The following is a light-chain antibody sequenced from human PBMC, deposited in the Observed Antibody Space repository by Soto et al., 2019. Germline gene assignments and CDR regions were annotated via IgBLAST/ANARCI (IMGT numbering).Light chain of an antibody. J-gene: IGKJ1*01. CDR2: KSS. CDR1: QTISSW. V-gene: IGKV1-5*03. CDR3: THYSIYSEA. Sequence: DIQMTQSPSPLSGYVGDSVTITCRASQTISSWLAWYQQKPAQAPKLLIYKSSTLKSGVPSRFSGSGSGTEFPLTISSLQPDDVATYYCTHYSIYSEAFGQGNKVEL.